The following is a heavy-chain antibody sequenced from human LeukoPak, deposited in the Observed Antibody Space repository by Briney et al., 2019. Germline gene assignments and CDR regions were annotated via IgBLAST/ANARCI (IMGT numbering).Heavy chain of an antibody. CDR2: IASDGSST. J-gene: IGHJ4*02. CDR3: ARGRPHGNDY. Sequence: GGSLRLSCAASGFTFSSYWMNWVRQAPGKGLEWVSRIASDGSSTTYADSVKGRFSISRDNAKNTLYLQMNSLRVEDTAVYYCARGRPHGNDYWGQGTLVTVSS. D-gene: IGHD4-23*01. V-gene: IGHV3-74*01. CDR1: GFTFSSYW.